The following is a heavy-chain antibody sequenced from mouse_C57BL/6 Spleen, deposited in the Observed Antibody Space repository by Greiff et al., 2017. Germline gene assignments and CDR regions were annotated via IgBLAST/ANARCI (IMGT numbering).Heavy chain of an antibody. J-gene: IGHJ2*01. Sequence: QVQLKESGAELVRPGTSVKVSCKASGYAFTNYLIEWVKQRPGQGLEWIGVINPGSGGTNYNEKFKGKATLTADKSSSTAYMQLSSLTSEDSAVYFCARGGYDYDDDYWGQGTTLTVSS. D-gene: IGHD2-4*01. V-gene: IGHV1-54*01. CDR3: ARGGYDYDDDY. CDR1: GYAFTNYL. CDR2: INPGSGGT.